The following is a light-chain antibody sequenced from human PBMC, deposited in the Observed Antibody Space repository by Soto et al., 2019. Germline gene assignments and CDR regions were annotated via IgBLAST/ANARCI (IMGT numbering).Light chain of an antibody. CDR1: QSVSSN. Sequence: EIVMTQSPATLSVSPGEGATLSCRASQSVSSNLAWYQQKPGQAPRLLIYGASTRATGIPARISGTGFGTEFTLTISSLQSGDSAVYYCQQYNNRPRTFGQGTKVDIK. CDR2: GAS. V-gene: IGKV3-15*01. J-gene: IGKJ1*01. CDR3: QQYNNRPRT.